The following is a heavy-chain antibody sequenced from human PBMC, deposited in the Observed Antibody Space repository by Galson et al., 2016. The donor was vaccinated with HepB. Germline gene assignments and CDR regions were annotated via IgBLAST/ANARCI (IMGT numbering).Heavy chain of an antibody. CDR1: GFVFSNFG. CDR3: AKERLVRRIFDH. Sequence: SLRLSCAASGFVFSNFGLSWVRQAPGKGLEWVASISTRRTTYYSDSVQGRSTISRDNSNNTLHLQMNGLRAEDTAVYYCAKERLVRRIFDHWGQGTLVTVSS. CDR2: ISTRRTT. D-gene: IGHD1-1*01. J-gene: IGHJ4*02. V-gene: IGHV3-23*01.